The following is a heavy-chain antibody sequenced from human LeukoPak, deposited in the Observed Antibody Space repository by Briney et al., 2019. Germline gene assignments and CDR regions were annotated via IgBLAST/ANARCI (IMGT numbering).Heavy chain of an antibody. D-gene: IGHD2-2*01. Sequence: GGSLRLSCVASGFTFSSYWITWVRQAPGKGLEWVANINQDGSAKYYVDSVKGRFTISRDNAKNSLYLQMNSLRAEDTAVYYCAKDRDCSSTSCYVPFDSWGQGTLVTVSS. CDR1: GFTFSSYW. J-gene: IGHJ4*02. CDR2: INQDGSAK. V-gene: IGHV3-7*05. CDR3: AKDRDCSSTSCYVPFDS.